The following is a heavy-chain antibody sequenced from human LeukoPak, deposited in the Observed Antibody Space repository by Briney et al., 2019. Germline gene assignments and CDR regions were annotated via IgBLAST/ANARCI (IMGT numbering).Heavy chain of an antibody. V-gene: IGHV3-23*01. CDR1: GFPFKSYA. Sequence: LGGSVSLLRAASGFPFKSYAMSWLRQAPGKGLERVSAISGSGGSTYYADSVKGRFTISRDNSKNPLYLQMNSLRAEDTAVYYCAKDLNLDSGYFSSNLDYWGQGSIVSDSS. CDR2: ISGSGGST. CDR3: AKDLNLDSGYFSSNLDY. D-gene: IGHD3-22*01. J-gene: IGHJ4*02.